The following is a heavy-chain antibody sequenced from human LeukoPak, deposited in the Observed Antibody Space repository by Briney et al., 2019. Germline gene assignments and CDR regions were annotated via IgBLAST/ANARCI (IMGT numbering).Heavy chain of an antibody. CDR2: IKQDGSEK. V-gene: IGHV3-7*01. CDR3: ARRYGDRSYYFDY. Sequence: GRSLRLSCAASGFTFDDYAMHWVRQAPGKGLEWVANIKQDGSEKYYVDSVKGRFTISRDNAKNSLYLQMNSLRAEDTAVYYCARRYGDRSYYFDYWGQGTLVTVSS. CDR1: GFTFDDYA. D-gene: IGHD4-17*01. J-gene: IGHJ4*02.